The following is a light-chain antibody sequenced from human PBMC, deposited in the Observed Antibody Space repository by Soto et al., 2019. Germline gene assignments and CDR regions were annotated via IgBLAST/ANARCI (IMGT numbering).Light chain of an antibody. Sequence: VMLQDSAAIVYLPPGERATLSCRTSQSVSNYLAWYQQKPGQAPRRLIYGASSRATGVPDRFSGRGSGTDFTLTISSLEPEDLAVYYCQQYYSSPRTFGRGTKVD. V-gene: IGKV3-20*01. CDR1: QSVSNY. J-gene: IGKJ3*01. CDR2: GAS. CDR3: QQYYSSPRT.